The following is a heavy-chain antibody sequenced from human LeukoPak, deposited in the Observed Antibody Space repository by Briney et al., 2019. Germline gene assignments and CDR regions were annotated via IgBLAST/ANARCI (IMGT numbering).Heavy chain of an antibody. CDR3: ARRGRPRGYYYYYYMDV. CDR2: IYHSGST. CDR1: GYSISSGYY. J-gene: IGHJ6*03. D-gene: IGHD3-10*01. V-gene: IGHV4-38-2*02. Sequence: KTSETLSLTCTVSGYSISSGYYWGWIRQPPGKGLEWIGSIYHSGSTNYNPSLKSRVTISVDTSKNQFSLKLSSVTAADTAVYYCARRGRPRGYYYYYYMDVWGKGTTVTISS.